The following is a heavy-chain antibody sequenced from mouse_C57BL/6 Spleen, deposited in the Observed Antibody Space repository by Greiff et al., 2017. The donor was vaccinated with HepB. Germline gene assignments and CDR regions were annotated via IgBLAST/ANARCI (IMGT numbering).Heavy chain of an antibody. Sequence: VKLQQSGAELMKPGASVKLSCKATGYTFTGYWIEWVKQRPGHGLEWIGEILPGRGSTNYNEKFKGKATFTADTSSNTAYMQLSSLTTEDSAIYYCARETMVRGWFAYWGQGTLVTVSA. J-gene: IGHJ3*01. CDR1: GYTFTGYW. CDR3: ARETMVRGWFAY. D-gene: IGHD2-2*01. CDR2: ILPGRGST. V-gene: IGHV1-9*01.